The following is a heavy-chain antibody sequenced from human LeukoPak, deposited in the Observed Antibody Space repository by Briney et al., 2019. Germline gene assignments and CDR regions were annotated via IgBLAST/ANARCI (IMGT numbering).Heavy chain of an antibody. CDR2: IYYSGHT. J-gene: IGHJ3*02. D-gene: IGHD3-9*01. V-gene: IGHV4-39*07. Sequence: SETLSLTCTVSGGSISSSSSYYWGWIRQPPGKGLEWIGNIYYSGHTYFNPSLKSRVTLSVDTFKNQFSLKLSSVTAADTAVYCCARGALHYDILSGYYSDAFDIWGQGTMVTVSS. CDR1: GGSISSSSSYY. CDR3: ARGALHYDILSGYYSDAFDI.